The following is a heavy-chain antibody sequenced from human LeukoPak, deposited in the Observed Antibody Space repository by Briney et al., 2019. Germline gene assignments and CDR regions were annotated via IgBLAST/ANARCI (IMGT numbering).Heavy chain of an antibody. CDR3: ARDHSVPAATHGTFDY. CDR2: ISYDGSNK. CDR1: GFTFATDS. J-gene: IGHJ4*02. V-gene: IGHV3-30*03. D-gene: IGHD2-2*01. Sequence: GGSLRLSCAASGFTFATDSMNWVRQAPGKGLEWVAVISYDGSNKYYADSVKGRFTISRDNSKNTLYLQMNSLRAEDTAVYYCARDHSVPAATHGTFDYWGQGTLVTVSS.